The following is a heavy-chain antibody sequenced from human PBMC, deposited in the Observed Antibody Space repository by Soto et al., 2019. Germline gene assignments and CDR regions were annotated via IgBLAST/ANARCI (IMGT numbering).Heavy chain of an antibody. CDR3: ARHRARNWFDP. CDR1: GGSISSSSYY. Sequence: SETLSLPCIVSGGSISSSSYYWGRIRQPPGTGLEWIGSIYYSGSTYYNPSLKSRVTISVDRSKNQFYLKLRSVTAADTAVFYCARHRARNWFDPWGQGTLVTVSS. V-gene: IGHV4-39*01. J-gene: IGHJ5*02. D-gene: IGHD6-6*01. CDR2: IYYSGST.